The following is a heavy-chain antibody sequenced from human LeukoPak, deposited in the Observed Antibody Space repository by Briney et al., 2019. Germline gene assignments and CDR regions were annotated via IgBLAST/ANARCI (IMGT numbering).Heavy chain of an antibody. Sequence: GGSLRLSCAASGFTFSSCAMNWVRQAPGEGLEWVSAISGSGGSTYYADSVKGRFTISRDNSKNTLYLQMNSLRAEDTAVYYCAKDYCSSTSCYFHYWGQGTLVTVSS. CDR1: GFTFSSCA. V-gene: IGHV3-23*01. D-gene: IGHD2-2*01. J-gene: IGHJ4*02. CDR3: AKDYCSSTSCYFHY. CDR2: ISGSGGST.